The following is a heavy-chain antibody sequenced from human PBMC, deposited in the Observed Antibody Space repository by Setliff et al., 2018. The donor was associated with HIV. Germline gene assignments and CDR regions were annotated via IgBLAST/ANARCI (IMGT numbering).Heavy chain of an antibody. CDR2: ISPSGST. Sequence: SETLSLTCVVYRGSFSDYYWTWIRQPPGKGLEWIGEISPSGSTNYNPSLKSRVTISVDTSKNQFSLKLSPVTAADTAVYYCARGVNPTYYDFWSGNYMRKYYYYYMDVWGKGTTVTVSS. CDR1: RGSFSDYY. D-gene: IGHD3-3*01. CDR3: ARGVNPTYYDFWSGNYMRKYYYYYMDV. J-gene: IGHJ6*03. V-gene: IGHV4-34*01.